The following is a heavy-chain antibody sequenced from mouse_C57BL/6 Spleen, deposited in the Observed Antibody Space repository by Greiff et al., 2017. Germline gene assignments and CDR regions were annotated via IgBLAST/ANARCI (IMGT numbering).Heavy chain of an antibody. Sequence: VQLQQSGAELVKPGASVKLSCTASGFNITDYYMHWVKQRPEQGLEWIGRIDPEDGDTKYDPKFQGKATLTADTSSSTAYLQLSSLPSEDTAVYYGAISRGNYEWDCAYWGQGTTLTVSA. CDR1: GFNITDYY. CDR3: AISRGNYEWDCAY. D-gene: IGHD2-1*01. CDR2: IDPEDGDT. J-gene: IGHJ2*01. V-gene: IGHV14-2*01.